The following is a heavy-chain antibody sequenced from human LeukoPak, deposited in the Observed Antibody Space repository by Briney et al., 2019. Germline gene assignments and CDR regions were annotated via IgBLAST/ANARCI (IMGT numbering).Heavy chain of an antibody. Sequence: PGGSLRLSCAASGFTVSSNYMNWVRQAPGKGLEWVSVIYSGGSTYYADSVKGRFTISRDNSKNTLCLQMNSLRAEDTALYYCARDRDHYMDVWGKGTTVTISS. CDR1: GFTVSSNY. V-gene: IGHV3-53*01. J-gene: IGHJ6*03. CDR2: IYSGGST. CDR3: ARDRDHYMDV.